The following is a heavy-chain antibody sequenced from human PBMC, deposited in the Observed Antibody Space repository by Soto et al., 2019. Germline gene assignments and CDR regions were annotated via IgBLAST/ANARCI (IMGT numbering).Heavy chain of an antibody. CDR2: INPYNCDT. CDR3: ARDFATLTKDH. D-gene: IGHD3-16*01. CDR1: GYPFTNYY. J-gene: IGHJ4*02. V-gene: IGHV1-2*02. Sequence: GASVKVSCKTSGYPFTNYYIHWVRQPPGQGLEWLGLINPYNCDTTYGQKFQGRVTLTRDTSTTTAYMELSSLTSADTAIYFCARDFATLTKDHWGQGTLVTVSS.